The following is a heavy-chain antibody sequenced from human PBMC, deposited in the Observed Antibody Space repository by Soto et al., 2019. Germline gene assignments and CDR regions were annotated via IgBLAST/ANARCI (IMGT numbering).Heavy chain of an antibody. V-gene: IGHV4-59*12. Sequence: SETLSLTCTVSGGSISSYYWSWIRQPPGKGLEWLGYMYYSGGTNYNPSVKSRITISADTSRNQFSLKLSSVTAADTAVYYCARGTGGYDYNKKGPFDYWGQGTLVTVSS. CDR3: ARGTGGYDYNKKGPFDY. J-gene: IGHJ4*02. D-gene: IGHD5-12*01. CDR1: GGSISSYY. CDR2: MYYSGGT.